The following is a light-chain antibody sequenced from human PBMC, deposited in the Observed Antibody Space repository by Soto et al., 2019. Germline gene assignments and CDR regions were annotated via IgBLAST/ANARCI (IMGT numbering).Light chain of an antibody. CDR1: SSDVGGYNY. CDR2: DVS. Sequence: QSALTQPASVSGSPGQSITISCTGTSSDVGGYNYVSWYQQHPGKAPKLMSYDVSTRPSGVSNRFSGSKSGNTASLTISGLQDEDEADYYCSSYTSSRTPYVFGTGTKLTVL. J-gene: IGLJ1*01. CDR3: SSYTSSRTPYV. V-gene: IGLV2-14*01.